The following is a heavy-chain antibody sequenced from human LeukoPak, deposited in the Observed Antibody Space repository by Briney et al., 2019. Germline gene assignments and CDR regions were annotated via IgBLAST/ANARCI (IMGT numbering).Heavy chain of an antibody. Sequence: GGSLRLSCAASGFTFSTYSMNWVRQAPGKGLEWVSYINSRSSTIDYADSVKGRFTISRDNAKNSLYLQMNSLRDEVTAVYYCARERDAFDIWGQGTMVTVSS. CDR3: ARERDAFDI. CDR2: INSRSSTI. V-gene: IGHV3-48*02. CDR1: GFTFSTYS. J-gene: IGHJ3*02.